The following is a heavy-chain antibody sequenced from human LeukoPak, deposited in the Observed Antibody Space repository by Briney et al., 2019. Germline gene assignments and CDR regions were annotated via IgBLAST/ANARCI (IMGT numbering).Heavy chain of an antibody. CDR1: GFTFSSYG. CDR2: IWSDGSSK. J-gene: IGHJ6*02. CDR3: ARGQPPSYYDMDV. Sequence: PRRSLRLSCAASGFTFSSYGMHWVRQAPGKGLEWVAVIWSDGSSKHYADSVKGRFTISRDNSKNTLYLQMNSLRAEDTALYYCARGQPPSYYDMDVWGQGTTVTVSS. V-gene: IGHV3-33*01. D-gene: IGHD6-13*01.